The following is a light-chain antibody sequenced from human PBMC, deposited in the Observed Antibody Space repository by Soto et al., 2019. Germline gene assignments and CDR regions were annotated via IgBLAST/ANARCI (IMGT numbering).Light chain of an antibody. J-gene: IGLJ3*02. CDR2: STN. Sequence: QTVVTQEPSFSVSPGGTVTLTCGLNSCSVSTFYSPSWYQQTPGQAPRTLIYSTNIRSSGVPDRFSGSILGNKAALTITGAQADDESDYYCALYMYSGIHWVFGGGTQLTVL. CDR3: ALYMYSGIHWV. CDR1: SCSVSTFYS. V-gene: IGLV8-61*01.